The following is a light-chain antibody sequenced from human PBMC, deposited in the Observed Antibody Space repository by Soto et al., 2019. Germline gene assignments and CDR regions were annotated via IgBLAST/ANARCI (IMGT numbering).Light chain of an antibody. V-gene: IGLV1-40*01. CDR3: QSYDSSLSTSV. Sequence: QSVLTQPPSVSGAPGQRVTISCTGSSSNIGATSNIHWYQLLPGTAPKLLIYGNKNRPSGVPDRFSGSKSGTSASLAITGLQAEDEADYYCQSYDSSLSTSVFGGGTKVTVL. J-gene: IGLJ3*02. CDR2: GNK. CDR1: SSNIGATSN.